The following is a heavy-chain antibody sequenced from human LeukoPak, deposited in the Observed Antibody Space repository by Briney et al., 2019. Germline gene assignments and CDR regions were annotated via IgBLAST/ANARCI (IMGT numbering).Heavy chain of an antibody. D-gene: IGHD3-16*01. Sequence: GGSLRLSCAASGFTFSSYAMSWVRQAPGKGLEWVSAISGSGGSTYYADSVKGRFTISRDNSKNTLYLQMNSLRAEDTAVYYCAKGSXXXXXXVXKARVSXNYAFDIWGQGTMVTVSS. J-gene: IGHJ3*02. V-gene: IGHV3-23*01. CDR1: GFTFSSYA. CDR2: ISGSGGST. CDR3: AKGSXXXXXXVXKARVSXNYAFDI.